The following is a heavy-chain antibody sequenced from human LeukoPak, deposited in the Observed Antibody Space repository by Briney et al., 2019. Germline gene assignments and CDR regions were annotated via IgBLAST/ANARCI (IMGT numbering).Heavy chain of an antibody. CDR2: IYSSGST. CDR1: GGSISSYH. J-gene: IGHJ4*02. V-gene: IGHV4-59*01. CDR3: ARGLSSSGWYRKTDY. D-gene: IGHD6-19*01. Sequence: SETLSLTCTVSGGSISSYHWSWIRQPPGKGLECIGYIYSSGSTNYNPSLKSRVTISVDTSKNQFSLQLSSVTAADTAVYYCARGLSSSGWYRKTDYWGQGTLVTVSS.